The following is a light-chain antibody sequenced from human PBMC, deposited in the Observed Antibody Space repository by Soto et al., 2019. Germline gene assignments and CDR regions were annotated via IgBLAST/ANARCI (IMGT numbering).Light chain of an antibody. Sequence: EVVMTQSPLSLPVTLGQPASISCTASQSVVFSDGIAYLSWFQQRPGQSPRRLIYKASNRDSGVPDRFSGSGSGTDFTLQINRVEAEDVGVYYCMQGTHWPPTFGRGTRVEIK. CDR2: KAS. J-gene: IGKJ1*01. V-gene: IGKV2-30*01. CDR3: MQGTHWPPT. CDR1: QSVVFSDGIAY.